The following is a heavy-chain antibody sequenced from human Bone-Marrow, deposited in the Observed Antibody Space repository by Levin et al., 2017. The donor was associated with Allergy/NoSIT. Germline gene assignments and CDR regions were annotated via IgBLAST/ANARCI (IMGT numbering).Heavy chain of an antibody. J-gene: IGHJ6*03. CDR1: GFRFSDYA. D-gene: IGHD3-10*01. CDR3: AKGGIITVRGDNFYYYMDV. Sequence: GGSLRLSCEASGFRFSDYAMQWVRQAPGMGLEWVAIVWYDESQKYYGDSVKGRFTISRDNAKNTLYLEMNSLRAEDTAVYYCAKGGIITVRGDNFYYYMDVWGRGTTVTVSS. V-gene: IGHV3-33*06. CDR2: VWYDESQK.